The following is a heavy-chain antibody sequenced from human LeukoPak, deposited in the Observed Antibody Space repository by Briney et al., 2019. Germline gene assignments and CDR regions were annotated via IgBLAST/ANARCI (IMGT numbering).Heavy chain of an antibody. CDR3: ASANRDLRFDS. J-gene: IGHJ4*02. CDR1: GASISSGGYY. CDR2: IYYSGST. Sequence: SEKVSLTCTVSGASISSGGYYWNWIRQHPGKGLEWIGYIYYSGSTYYNPSLKSRLTISVDTSKNQFSLKLSPVTAADTAVYYCASANRDLRFDSWGQGTLVTVSS. D-gene: IGHD1-14*01. V-gene: IGHV4-31*03.